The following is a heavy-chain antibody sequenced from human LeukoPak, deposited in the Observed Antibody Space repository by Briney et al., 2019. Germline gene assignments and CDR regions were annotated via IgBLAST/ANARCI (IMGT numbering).Heavy chain of an antibody. CDR3: ARSTALVGDDWVDP. CDR2: TVYRSKWYY. CDR1: GDSVSSNSAA. D-gene: IGHD2-21*01. J-gene: IGHJ5*02. Sequence: SQTLSLTCAISGDSVSSNSAAWNWIRQSPPRGLEWLGRTVYRSKWYYDYAVSVQSRITINADTSKNQFSLHLNSATPEDTAVYYCARSTALVGDDWVDPWGQGTLVTVSS. V-gene: IGHV6-1*01.